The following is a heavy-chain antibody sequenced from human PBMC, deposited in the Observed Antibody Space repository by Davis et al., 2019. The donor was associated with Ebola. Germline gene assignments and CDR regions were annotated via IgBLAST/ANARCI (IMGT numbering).Heavy chain of an antibody. Sequence: GGSLRLSCAASGFTFSSYAMSWVRQAPGKGLEWVSGISGSGVSTYYADSVKGRFTISRDNSKNTLYLQMNSLKTEDTAVYYCTITTVHVDYWGQGTLVTVSS. V-gene: IGHV3-23*01. D-gene: IGHD3-10*01. CDR2: ISGSGVST. CDR3: TITTVHVDY. CDR1: GFTFSSYA. J-gene: IGHJ4*02.